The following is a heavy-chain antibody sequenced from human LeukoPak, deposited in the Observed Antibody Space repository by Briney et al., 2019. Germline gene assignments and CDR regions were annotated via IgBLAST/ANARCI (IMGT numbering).Heavy chain of an antibody. V-gene: IGHV4-34*01. CDR2: INHSGST. J-gene: IGHJ5*02. Sequence: SETLSLTCAVYGGSFSGYYWSWIRQPPGKGLEWIGEINHSGSTNYNPSLKSRVTISVDTSKNQFSLKLSSVTAADTAVYYCATTGSGGSLNWFDPWGQGTLVTVSS. D-gene: IGHD2-15*01. CDR3: ATTGSGGSLNWFDP. CDR1: GGSFSGYY.